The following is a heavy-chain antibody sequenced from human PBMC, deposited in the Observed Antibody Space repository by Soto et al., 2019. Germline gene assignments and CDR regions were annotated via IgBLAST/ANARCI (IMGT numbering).Heavy chain of an antibody. J-gene: IGHJ5*02. Sequence: PSETLSLTCAVSGGSISSGGYSWSWIRQPPGKGLEWIGYIYHSGSTYYNPSLKSRVTISVDTSKNQFSLKLSSVTAADTAVYYCARGLEVYYGSGSYYKFRRARFDPWGQGTLVTVSS. CDR1: GGSISSGGYS. CDR2: IYHSGST. D-gene: IGHD3-10*01. CDR3: ARGLEVYYGSGSYYKFRRARFDP. V-gene: IGHV4-30-2*01.